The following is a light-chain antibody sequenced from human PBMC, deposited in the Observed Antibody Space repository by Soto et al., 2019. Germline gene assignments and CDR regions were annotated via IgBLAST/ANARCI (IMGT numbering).Light chain of an antibody. CDR1: HTIRSG. V-gene: IGKV1-5*03. CDR2: KAS. CDR3: QQYTSYSRA. Sequence: DIXMTKSTSTLXGCVGDGVSIXCRASHTIRSGLGWCKHTPGKPRKLLFYKASTLKSGGPSRCSGSGSVTAFTLTISGLQPEDFTTYYGQQYTSYSRAFGQGSKVDI. J-gene: IGKJ1*01.